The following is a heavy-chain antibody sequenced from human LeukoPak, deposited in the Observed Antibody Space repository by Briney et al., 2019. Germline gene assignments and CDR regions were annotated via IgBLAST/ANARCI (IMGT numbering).Heavy chain of an antibody. V-gene: IGHV3-21*01. CDR2: ISSSSTYI. CDR3: ARGAQWLVPYYFDY. D-gene: IGHD6-19*01. J-gene: IGHJ4*02. Sequence: PGGSLRLSRVASGITFSSYTINWVRQAPGKGLEWVSSISSSSTYIYYADSVKGRFTISRDNAKNSLYLQMNSLRAEDTAVYYCARGAQWLVPYYFDYWGQGTLVTVSS. CDR1: GITFSSYT.